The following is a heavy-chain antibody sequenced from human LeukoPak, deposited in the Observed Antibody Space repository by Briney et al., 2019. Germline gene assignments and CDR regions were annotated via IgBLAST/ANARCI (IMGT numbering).Heavy chain of an antibody. CDR3: AKRYDSCGNLVDL. CDR2: IYYSGST. V-gene: IGHV4-39*02. CDR1: GGSISSCSHY. D-gene: IGHD3-22*01. J-gene: IGHJ4*02. Sequence: SETLSLTCTVSGGSISSCSHYWAWIRQPPGKGLEWIGSIYYSGSTYYNPSLENRVTISIDTSKNHFSLKLSSLSAADTSVYYCAKRYDSCGNLVDLWGQGTLVTVS.